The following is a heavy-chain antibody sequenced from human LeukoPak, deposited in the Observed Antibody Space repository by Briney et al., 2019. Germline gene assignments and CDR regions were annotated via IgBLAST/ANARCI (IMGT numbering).Heavy chain of an antibody. J-gene: IGHJ6*02. V-gene: IGHV5-51*01. Sequence: HGESLKISCKGSGYSFTSYWIGWVRQMPGKGLEWMGIIYPGDSDTRYSPSFQGQVTISADKSISTAYLQWSSLKASDTAMYYCARRPSEITLGYYGMDVWGQGTTVTVSS. CDR2: IYPGDSDT. CDR1: GYSFTSYW. D-gene: IGHD3-16*01. CDR3: ARRPSEITLGYYGMDV.